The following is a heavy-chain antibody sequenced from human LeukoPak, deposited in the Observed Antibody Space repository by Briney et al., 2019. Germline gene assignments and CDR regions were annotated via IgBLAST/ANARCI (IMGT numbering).Heavy chain of an antibody. CDR1: GYTFTSYG. J-gene: IGHJ5*02. D-gene: IGHD3-22*01. V-gene: IGHV1-18*01. CDR2: ISAYNGNT. Sequence: ASVKLSCKASGYTFTSYGISWVRQAPGQGLEWMGWISAYNGNTNYAQKLQGRVTMTTDTSTSTAYMELRSLRSDDTAVYYCARGSSITMTSGFDPWGQGTLVTVSS. CDR3: ARGSSITMTSGFDP.